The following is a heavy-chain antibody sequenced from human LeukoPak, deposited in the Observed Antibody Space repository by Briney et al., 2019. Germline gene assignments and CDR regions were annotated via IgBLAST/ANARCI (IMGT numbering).Heavy chain of an antibody. CDR3: ARRTGSGWVGDWFDP. Sequence: PSETLSLTCTVSGDSISSSNYYWAWIRQPPGKGLEWIGTIYYSGSTYYNPSLKTRLTISIDTSKNQFSLKLSSMTAADTAVYYCARRTGSGWVGDWFDPWGQGTLVTVSS. CDR1: GDSISSSNYY. V-gene: IGHV4-39*01. CDR2: IYYSGST. J-gene: IGHJ5*02. D-gene: IGHD6-19*01.